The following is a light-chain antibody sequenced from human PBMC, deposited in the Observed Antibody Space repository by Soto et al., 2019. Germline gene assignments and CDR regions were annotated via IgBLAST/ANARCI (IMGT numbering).Light chain of an antibody. CDR2: GAS. J-gene: IGKJ1*01. CDR3: QQYNNWPSWT. V-gene: IGKV3-15*01. CDR1: QSVSSN. Sequence: EIVMTQSPATLSVSPGERATLSCRARQSVSSNLAWYQQKPGQAPRLLIYGASTRATGIPARFSGSGSGTGFTLTISSLHSEDFAVYYCQQYNNWPSWTFCQGTKVDI.